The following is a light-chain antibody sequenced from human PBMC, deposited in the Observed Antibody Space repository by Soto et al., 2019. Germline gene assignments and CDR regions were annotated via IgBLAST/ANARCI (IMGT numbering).Light chain of an antibody. CDR2: SDD. J-gene: IGLJ1*01. CDR3: AAWDDSLNGPSYV. CDR1: SSSIGGNT. V-gene: IGLV1-44*01. Sequence: QSVLTKPPSACGTPGQMVTISCSGSSSSIGGNTVNWYQQLPGTAPKLLIYSDDQRPSGVPARFSGSKSGTSASLAISGLQSEDEADYYCAAWDDSLNGPSYVFGTGTKLTVL.